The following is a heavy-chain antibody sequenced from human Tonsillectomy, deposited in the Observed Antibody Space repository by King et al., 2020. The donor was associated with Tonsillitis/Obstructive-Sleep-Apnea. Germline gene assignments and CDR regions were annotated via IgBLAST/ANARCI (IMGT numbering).Heavy chain of an antibody. V-gene: IGHV4-59*01. CDR1: GGSISSYY. CDR2: IYYSGST. Sequence: QLQESGPGLVKPSETLSLTCTVSGGSISSYYWSWIRQPPGKGLEWIGYIYYSGSTNYNPSLKSRVTISVDTSKNQFSLKPSSVTAADTAVYYCAMTIAVAGTRGFDYWGQGTLVTVSS. CDR3: AMTIAVAGTRGFDY. D-gene: IGHD6-19*01. J-gene: IGHJ4*02.